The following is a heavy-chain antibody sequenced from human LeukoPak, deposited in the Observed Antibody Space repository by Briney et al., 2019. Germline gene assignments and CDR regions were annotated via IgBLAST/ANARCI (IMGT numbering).Heavy chain of an antibody. D-gene: IGHD3-9*01. CDR2: TYYTGGT. V-gene: IGHV4-31*03. J-gene: IGHJ5*02. CDR3: ARGPPYFDIVTGYYSDNNSFDP. Sequence: SETLSLTCSVSGASINSGDYYWSWIGQFPGKGLEWIGSTYYTGGTNYNPSLKSRLTISIDTSNNQFSMRLTSLTAADTAVFYCARGPPYFDIVTGYYSDNNSFDPWGQGTLVTVSS. CDR1: GASINSGDYY.